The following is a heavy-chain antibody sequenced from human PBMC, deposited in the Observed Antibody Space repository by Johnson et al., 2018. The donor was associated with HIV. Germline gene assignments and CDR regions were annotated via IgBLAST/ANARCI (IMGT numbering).Heavy chain of an antibody. J-gene: IGHJ3*02. V-gene: IGHV3-7*05. CDR1: GFTFSSYW. Sequence: EVQLVESGGGLVQPGGSLRLSCAASGFTFSSYWMSWVRQAPGKGLEWVANIKQEGREKYYMDSVKGRFTISRDNAKNSLYLQMNSLRAEDTAVNYCAKETRSIAAADGAFDIWGQGTMVTVSS. CDR2: IKQEGREK. CDR3: AKETRSIAAADGAFDI. D-gene: IGHD6-13*01.